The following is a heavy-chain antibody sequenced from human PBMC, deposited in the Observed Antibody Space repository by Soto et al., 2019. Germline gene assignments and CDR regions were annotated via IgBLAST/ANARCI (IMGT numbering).Heavy chain of an antibody. V-gene: IGHV3-74*01. CDR1: GFTFSNYW. CDR2: IDHDGPT. J-gene: IGHJ4*02. Sequence: EVQLVESGGGLVQPGGSLRLSCAGSGFTFSNYWMHWVRQAPGKGLEWVSRIDHDGPTDYADSVRGRFTISRDNAENTLYPQMNSLRPEDTAVYYCVSESPGDYWGQGTLVTVSS. CDR3: VSESPGDY.